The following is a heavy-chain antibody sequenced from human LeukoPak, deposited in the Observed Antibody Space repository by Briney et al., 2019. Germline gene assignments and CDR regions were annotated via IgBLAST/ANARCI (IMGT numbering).Heavy chain of an antibody. J-gene: IGHJ4*02. CDR3: AKDLKITMVRGFDY. Sequence: GESLRLSCAASGFTFSSYAMSWVRQAPGKGLEWVSAISGSGGSTYYADSVKGRFTISRDNSKNTLYLQMNSLRAEDTAVYYCAKDLKITMVRGFDYWGQGTLVTVSS. D-gene: IGHD3-10*01. V-gene: IGHV3-23*01. CDR1: GFTFSSYA. CDR2: ISGSGGST.